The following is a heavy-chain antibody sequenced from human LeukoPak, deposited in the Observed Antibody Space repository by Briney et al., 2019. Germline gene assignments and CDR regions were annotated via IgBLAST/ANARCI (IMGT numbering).Heavy chain of an antibody. CDR2: INPNSGNT. D-gene: IGHD3-10*01. CDR3: ARGAASMVRGVMDYYYMDV. J-gene: IGHJ6*03. Sequence: ASVKVSCKASGYIFTDYYMHWVRQAPGQELGWMGRINPNSGNTGYAQKFQGRVTMTRNTSISTAYMELCSLRSEDTAVYYCARGAASMVRGVMDYYYMDVWGKGTTVTISS. CDR1: GYIFTDYY. V-gene: IGHV1/OR15-1*04.